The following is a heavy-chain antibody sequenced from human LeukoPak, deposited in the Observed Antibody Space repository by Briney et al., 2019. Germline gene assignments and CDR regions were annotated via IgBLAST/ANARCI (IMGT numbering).Heavy chain of an antibody. D-gene: IGHD2-15*01. Sequence: PGTSLRLSCAASGFSVSKSVMYWLRQAPGMGLEWVAATSYEGNGTFYAGSVKRRFTMSRDNSNNMVYLQMNSLRHEDTALYYCASEVEALLDHWGQGTLVTVSS. J-gene: IGHJ4*02. CDR2: TSYEGNGT. CDR3: ASEVEALLDH. V-gene: IGHV3-30*03. CDR1: GFSVSKSV.